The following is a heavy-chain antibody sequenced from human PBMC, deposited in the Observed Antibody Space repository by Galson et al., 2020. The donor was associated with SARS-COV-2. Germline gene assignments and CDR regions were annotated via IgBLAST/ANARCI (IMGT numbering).Heavy chain of an antibody. D-gene: IGHD2-21*01. CDR3: ARECGDTSSSVFDD. V-gene: IGHV1-46*01. J-gene: IGHJ4*02. CDR1: RYTFTSYY. Sequence: ASVTVSCKASRYTFTSYYLHWVRQAPGQGLEWVGIINPRDDITAYAQKFQGRVTMTRDTSTSTVYMELSSLRPEDTAVYYCARECGDTSSSVFDDWGRGTLVTVSS. CDR2: INPRDDIT.